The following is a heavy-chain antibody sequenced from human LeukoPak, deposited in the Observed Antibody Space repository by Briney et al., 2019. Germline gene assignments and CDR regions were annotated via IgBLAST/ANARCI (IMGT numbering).Heavy chain of an antibody. CDR1: GYTFTSYY. CDR3: ARDSSGYCSGGSCEGPLDY. CDR2: INPSGGST. J-gene: IGHJ4*02. V-gene: IGHV1-46*03. Sequence: ASVKVSCKASGYTFTSYYMHWVRQAPGQGLEWMGIINPSGGSTSYAQKFQGRVTMTRDTSTSTVYMELSSLRSGDTAVYYCARDSSGYCSGGSCEGPLDYWGQGTLVTVSS. D-gene: IGHD2-15*01.